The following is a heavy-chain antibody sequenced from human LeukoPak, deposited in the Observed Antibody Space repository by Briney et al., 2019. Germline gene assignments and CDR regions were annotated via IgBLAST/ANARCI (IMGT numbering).Heavy chain of an antibody. CDR2: IRYDGSNK. CDR1: GFTFSSYG. J-gene: IGHJ4*02. Sequence: GGSLRLSCAASGFTFSSYGMHWVRQAPGKGLEWVAFIRYDGSNKYYADSVKGRFTNSRDNAKNSLYLQMNSLRAEDTAVYYCARAPYYYDSSGYYPYWGQGTLVTVSS. CDR3: ARAPYYYDSSGYYPY. V-gene: IGHV3-30*02. D-gene: IGHD3-22*01.